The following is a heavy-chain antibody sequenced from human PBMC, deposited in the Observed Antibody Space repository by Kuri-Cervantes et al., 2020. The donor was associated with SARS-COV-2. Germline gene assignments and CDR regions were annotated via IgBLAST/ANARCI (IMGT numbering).Heavy chain of an antibody. Sequence: SQTLALTCAVYGGSFCGYYWSWIRQPPGKGLEGIGEINHSGSTNYNPSLKSRVTISVDTSKNQFSLKLGSVTAADTAVYYCARGPRYSSSWYQTLDYWGQGTLVTVSS. V-gene: IGHV4-34*01. CDR3: ARGPRYSSSWYQTLDY. D-gene: IGHD6-13*01. CDR2: INHSGST. J-gene: IGHJ4*02. CDR1: GGSFCGYY.